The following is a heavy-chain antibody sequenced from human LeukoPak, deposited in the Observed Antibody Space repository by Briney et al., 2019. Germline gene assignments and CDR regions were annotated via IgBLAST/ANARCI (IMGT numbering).Heavy chain of an antibody. J-gene: IGHJ4*02. V-gene: IGHV3-23*01. CDR3: ANLHYDILTGYIYYFDY. Sequence: GGTLRLSCAASGFTFSSYGMSWVRQAPGKGLEWVSSISGSGASTYYADSVKGRFTISRDNSKNTLYLQMNSLRAEDTAVYYCANLHYDILTGYIYYFDYWGQGTLVTVSS. CDR1: GFTFSSYG. CDR2: ISGSGAST. D-gene: IGHD3-9*01.